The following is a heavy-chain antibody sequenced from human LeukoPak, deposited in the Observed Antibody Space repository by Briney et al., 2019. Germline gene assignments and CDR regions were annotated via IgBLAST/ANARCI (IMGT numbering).Heavy chain of an antibody. J-gene: IGHJ4*02. Sequence: SQTPSLTCAISGDSVSTNSAAWNWIRQPPSRGVEWVGRTYYRSKWYNDYAVSVKSRITINPDTSKNQFSLQLNSVTPEDTAVYYCARASGSYFAYWGQGTLVIVSS. CDR2: TYYRSKWYN. CDR1: GDSVSTNSAA. CDR3: ARASGSYFAY. D-gene: IGHD1-26*01. V-gene: IGHV6-1*01.